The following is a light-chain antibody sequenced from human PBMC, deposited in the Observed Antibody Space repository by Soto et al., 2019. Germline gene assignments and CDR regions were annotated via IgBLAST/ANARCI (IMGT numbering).Light chain of an antibody. Sequence: DIQMTQSPSTLSASVGDRVTITCRASQSISSWLAWYQQKPGKAPKLLIYDASSLESGVPSRFSGSGSGTELTLTISSLQPDDFATYYGQQYNSYPYTFGQGTKLEIK. CDR2: DAS. V-gene: IGKV1-5*01. CDR3: QQYNSYPYT. J-gene: IGKJ2*01. CDR1: QSISSW.